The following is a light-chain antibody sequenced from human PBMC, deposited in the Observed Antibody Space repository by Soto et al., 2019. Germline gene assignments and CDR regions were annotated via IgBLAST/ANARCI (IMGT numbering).Light chain of an antibody. CDR2: GES. V-gene: IGKV3-15*01. CDR1: QGVSRK. CDR3: QQYHTWPIT. J-gene: IGKJ4*01. Sequence: DIVMTQSPATLSVAPGERVTFSCRASQGVSRKVALYQHKPGQAPRLLISGESTGATGIPARFSGSRSGTEFTLTISRLQSEDCAIYYCQQYHTWPITFGGGTKVEIK.